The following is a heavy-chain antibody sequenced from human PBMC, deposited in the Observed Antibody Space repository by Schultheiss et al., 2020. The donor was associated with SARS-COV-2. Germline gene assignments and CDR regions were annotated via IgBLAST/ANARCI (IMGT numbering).Heavy chain of an antibody. CDR1: GFTFRDYG. CDR2: IWYDGSNK. D-gene: IGHD1-1*01. Sequence: VGSLRLSCAASGFTFRDYGMHWVRQAPGKGLEWVAVIWYDGSNKYYADSVKGRFTISRDNSKNTLYLQMNSLKTEDTAVYYCTRLEATSAFDYWGQGTLVTVSS. CDR3: TRLEATSAFDY. J-gene: IGHJ4*02. V-gene: IGHV3-33*01.